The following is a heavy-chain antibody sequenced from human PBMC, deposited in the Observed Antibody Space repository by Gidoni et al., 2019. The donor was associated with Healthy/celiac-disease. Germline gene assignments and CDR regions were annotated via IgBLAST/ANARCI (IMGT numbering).Heavy chain of an antibody. V-gene: IGHV3-66*01. D-gene: IGHD3-10*01. CDR2: IYSGGST. Sequence: EVQLVESGGGLVQPGGSLRLSCAASGFTVSSNYMSWVRQAPGKGLEWVSVIYSGGSTYYADSVKGRFTISRDNSKNTLYLQMNSLRAEDTAVYYCARGRGVWFGELPKDLIDYWGQGTLVTVSS. J-gene: IGHJ4*02. CDR3: ARGRGVWFGELPKDLIDY. CDR1: GFTVSSNY.